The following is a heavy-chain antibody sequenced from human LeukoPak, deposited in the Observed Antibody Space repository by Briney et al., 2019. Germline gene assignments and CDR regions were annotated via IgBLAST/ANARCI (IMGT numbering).Heavy chain of an antibody. CDR2: ISAYNGNT. CDR3: ARGFRIAAAGTYYYYYGMDV. D-gene: IGHD6-13*01. J-gene: IGHJ6*02. Sequence: GASVKVSCKASGYTFTSYGISWVRQAPGQGLEWMGWISAYNGNTNYAQKLQGRVTMTTDTSTNTAYMELRSLRSDDTALYYCARGFRIAAAGTYYYYYGMDVWGQGTTVTVSS. V-gene: IGHV1-18*01. CDR1: GYTFTSYG.